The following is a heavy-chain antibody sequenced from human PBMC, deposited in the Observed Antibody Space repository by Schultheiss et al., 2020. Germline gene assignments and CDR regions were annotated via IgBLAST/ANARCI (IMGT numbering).Heavy chain of an antibody. J-gene: IGHJ6*02. CDR1: GFTFSSYG. Sequence: SLRLSCAASGFTFSSYGMHWVRQAPGKGLEWVAVISYDGSNKYYADSVKGRFTISRDNSKNTLYLQMNSLRAEDTAVYYCAREGEVVPAASGFYYYYGMDVWGQGTTVTVSS. D-gene: IGHD2-2*01. CDR3: AREGEVVPAASGFYYYYGMDV. V-gene: IGHV3-30*19. CDR2: ISYDGSNK.